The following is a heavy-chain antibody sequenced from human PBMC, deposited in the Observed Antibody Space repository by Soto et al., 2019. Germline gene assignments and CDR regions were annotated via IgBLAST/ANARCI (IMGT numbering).Heavy chain of an antibody. V-gene: IGHV3-21*04. J-gene: IGHJ4*02. CDR1: GFTFSSYS. Sequence: GGSLRLSCAASGFTFSSYSMNWVRQAPGKGLEWVSSISSSSSYIYYADSVKGRFTISRDNAKNTLYLHMNSLRAEDTAVYYCFGGWNQGFDYWGQGVLVTVSS. CDR3: FGGWNQGFDY. CDR2: ISSSSSYI. D-gene: IGHD6-19*01.